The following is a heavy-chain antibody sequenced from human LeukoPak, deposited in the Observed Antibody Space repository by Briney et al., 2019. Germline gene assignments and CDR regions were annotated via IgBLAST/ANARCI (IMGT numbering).Heavy chain of an antibody. CDR1: GYSISSGYY. J-gene: IGHJ3*02. CDR2: IYHSGST. CDR3: AREGRDGYNFFGDAFDI. D-gene: IGHD5-24*01. V-gene: IGHV4-38-2*02. Sequence: SETLSLTCTVSGYSISSGYYWGWIRQPPGKGLEWIGSIYHSGSTYNNPSLKSRVTISVDTSKNQFSLKLSSVTAADTAVYYCAREGRDGYNFFGDAFDIWGQGTMVTVSS.